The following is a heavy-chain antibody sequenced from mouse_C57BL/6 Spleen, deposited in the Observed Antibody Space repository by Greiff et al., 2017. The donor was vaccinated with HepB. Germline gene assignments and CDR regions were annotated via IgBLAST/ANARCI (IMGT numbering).Heavy chain of an antibody. D-gene: IGHD2-12*01. CDR2: IYPGDGDT. CDR1: GYAFSSYW. Sequence: VQLQQSGAELVKPGASVKISCKASGYAFSSYWMNWVKQRPGKGLEWIGQIYPGDGDTNYNGKFKGKATLTADKSSSTAYMQLSSLTSEDSAVYYCAREGSNDEEEDFDYWGQGTTLTVSS. V-gene: IGHV1-80*01. J-gene: IGHJ2*01. CDR3: AREGSNDEEEDFDY.